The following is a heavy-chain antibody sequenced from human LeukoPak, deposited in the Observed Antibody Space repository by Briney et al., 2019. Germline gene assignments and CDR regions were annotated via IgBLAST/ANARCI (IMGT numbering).Heavy chain of an antibody. Sequence: PSETLSLTCTVSGGSISSYYWSWIRQPAGKGLEWIGRVYTSGSTNYNPSLKSRVTMSVDTSKNQFSLKLTSVTAADTAVYYCAKSRYASGNYDSYDYWGQGTLVTVSS. D-gene: IGHD3-10*01. V-gene: IGHV4-4*07. CDR1: GGSISSYY. CDR3: AKSRYASGNYDSYDY. CDR2: VYTSGST. J-gene: IGHJ4*02.